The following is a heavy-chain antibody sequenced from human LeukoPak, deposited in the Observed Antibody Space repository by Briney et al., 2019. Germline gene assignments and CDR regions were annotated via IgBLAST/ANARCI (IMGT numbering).Heavy chain of an antibody. CDR2: IYQNGNT. D-gene: IGHD5-12*01. V-gene: IGHV4-30-2*01. CDR1: GGSISSGGYS. CDR3: AAQYSGYVRLDY. J-gene: IGHJ4*02. Sequence: SQTLSLTCAVSGGSISSGGYSWSWIRQPPGKGLEWIGYIYQNGNTYYNPSLKSRVTISVDRSKNQFSLKLSSVTAADTAVYYCAAQYSGYVRLDYWGQGTLVTVSS.